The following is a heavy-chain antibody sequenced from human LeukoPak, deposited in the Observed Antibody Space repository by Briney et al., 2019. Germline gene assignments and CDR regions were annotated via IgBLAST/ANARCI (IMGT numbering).Heavy chain of an antibody. J-gene: IGHJ5*02. CDR3: TRDYCSTATCSYKWFDP. V-gene: IGHV1-18*01. CDR1: GYSFNSYG. CDR2: ISAYNGDT. D-gene: IGHD2-2*01. Sequence: ASVKDSCKASGYSFNSYGISWVRQAPGQGLEWMGWISAYNGDTNYARKLQGRVTMTTDTSTSTAYLELRSLRSDDTAVYYCTRDYCSTATCSYKWFDPWGQGTLVTVSS.